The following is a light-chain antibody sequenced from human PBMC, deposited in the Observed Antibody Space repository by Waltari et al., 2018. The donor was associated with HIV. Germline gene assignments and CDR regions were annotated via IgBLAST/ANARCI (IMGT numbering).Light chain of an antibody. V-gene: IGLV4-60*02. CDR2: LEGSGSY. CDR1: SGHSSYI. Sequence: QPVLTQSSSASASLGSSVKLTCTLSSGHSSYIIAWPQQQPGKAPRYLMKLEGSGSYNKGSGVPDRFSGSSSGADRYLTISNLQFEDEADYYCETWDSNFWVFGGGTKLTVL. J-gene: IGLJ3*02. CDR3: ETWDSNFWV.